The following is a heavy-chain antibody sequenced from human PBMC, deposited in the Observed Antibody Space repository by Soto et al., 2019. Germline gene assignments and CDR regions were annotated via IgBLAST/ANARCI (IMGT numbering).Heavy chain of an antibody. CDR1: GFTFSSYA. CDR2: ISGSGGST. V-gene: IGHV3-23*01. CDR3: AKDARAYSSSSKPDFDY. J-gene: IGHJ4*02. Sequence: EVQLLESGGGLVQPGGSLRLSCAASGFTFSSYAMSWVRQAPGKGLEWVSAISGSGGSTYYADSVKGRFTISRDNSKNTLFLQMNGLRAEDTAVYYCAKDARAYSSSSKPDFDYWGQGTLVTVSS. D-gene: IGHD6-6*01.